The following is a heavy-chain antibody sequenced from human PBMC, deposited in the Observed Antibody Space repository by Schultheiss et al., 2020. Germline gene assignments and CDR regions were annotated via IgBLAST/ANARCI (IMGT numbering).Heavy chain of an antibody. CDR1: GFTVSSNG. CDR2: ISSSNYT. D-gene: IGHD6-19*01. J-gene: IGHJ4*02. Sequence: GGSLRLSCGVSGFTVSSNGMTWIRQAPGKGLEWVSFISSSNYTNYADSVKGRFAISRDNAKNSLYLQMNTLRAEDTAVYYCARGGGWSPNDYWGQGTLVTVSS. V-gene: IGHV3-21*05. CDR3: ARGGGWSPNDY.